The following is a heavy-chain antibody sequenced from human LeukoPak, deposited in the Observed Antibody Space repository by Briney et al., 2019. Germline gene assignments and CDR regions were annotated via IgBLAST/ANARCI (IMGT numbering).Heavy chain of an antibody. CDR1: GFTFSSYS. Sequence: GGSLRLSCAASGFTFSSYSMNWVRQAPGKGLEWVSVIYSGGSTYSADSVKGRFTISRDNSKNTLYLQMNSLRAEDTAVYYCARDDTSGYYWYFDLWGRGALVTVSS. J-gene: IGHJ2*01. V-gene: IGHV3-66*01. CDR2: IYSGGST. CDR3: ARDDTSGYYWYFDL. D-gene: IGHD3-22*01.